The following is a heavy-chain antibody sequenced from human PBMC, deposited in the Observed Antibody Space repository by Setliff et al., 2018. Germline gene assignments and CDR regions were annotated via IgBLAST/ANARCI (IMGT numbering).Heavy chain of an antibody. D-gene: IGHD3-10*01. J-gene: IGHJ3*01. CDR1: NGSLNRNGYY. V-gene: IGHV4-39*02. CDR2: VYHRGAT. Sequence: SETLSLTCTVSNGSLNRNGYYWAWVRQPPGKGLEWIASVYHRGATYYNPSLKSRVTTSVDTSKNQFSLKLISVTAADTAVYYCAKDKYSFGSGIYWNSFDLWGQGTMVTVSS. CDR3: AKDKYSFGSGIYWNSFDL.